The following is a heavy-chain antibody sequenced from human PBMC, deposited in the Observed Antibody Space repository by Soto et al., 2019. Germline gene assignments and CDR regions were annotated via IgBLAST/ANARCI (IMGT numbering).Heavy chain of an antibody. V-gene: IGHV3-30-3*01. CDR3: ARGHIVVVVAAGSRGAFDI. CDR1: GFTFSSYA. Sequence: ESGGGVVQPGRSLRLSCAASGFTFSSYAMHWVRQAPGKGLEWVAVISYDGSNKYYADSVKGRFTISRDNSKNTLYLQMNSLRAEDTAVYYCARGHIVVVVAAGSRGAFDIWGQGTMVTVSS. D-gene: IGHD2-15*01. J-gene: IGHJ3*02. CDR2: ISYDGSNK.